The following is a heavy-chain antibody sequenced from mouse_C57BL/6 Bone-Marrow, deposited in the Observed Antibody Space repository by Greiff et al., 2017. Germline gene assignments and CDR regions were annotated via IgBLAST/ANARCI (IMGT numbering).Heavy chain of an antibody. J-gene: IGHJ2*01. CDR2: INPGSGGT. CDR3: ARPLIYYGYLDD. D-gene: IGHD2-2*01. CDR1: GYAFTNYL. V-gene: IGHV1-54*01. Sequence: VKLMESGAELVRPGTSVKVSCKASGYAFTNYLIEWVKQRPGQGLEWIGVINPGSGGTNYNEKFKGKATLTADKSSSTAYMQLSSLTSEDSAVYFCARPLIYYGYLDDWGQGTTLTVSS.